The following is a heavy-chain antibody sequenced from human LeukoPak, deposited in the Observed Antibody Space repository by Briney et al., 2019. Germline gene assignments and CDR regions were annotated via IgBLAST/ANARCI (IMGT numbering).Heavy chain of an antibody. V-gene: IGHV3-48*03. CDR2: ISSSGSTI. Sequence: PGGSLRLSCAASGFTFSSYEMNWVRQAPGKGLEWVSYISSSGSTIYYADSVKGRFTISRDNAKNSLYLQMNSLRAEDTAVYYCARLRDRRNFGYWGQGTLVTVSP. CDR1: GFTFSSYE. CDR3: ARLRDRRNFGY. D-gene: IGHD4-17*01. J-gene: IGHJ4*02.